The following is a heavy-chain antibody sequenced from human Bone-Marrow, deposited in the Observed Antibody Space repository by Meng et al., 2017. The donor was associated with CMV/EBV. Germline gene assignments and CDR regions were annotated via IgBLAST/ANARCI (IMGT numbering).Heavy chain of an antibody. J-gene: IGHJ6*02. CDR3: TRDGWSPGGFDV. Sequence: GESLKISCAASGFTFSDYYMNWVRQAPGKGLEWVSSISSSSTIYYADSVKGRFTISRDNAKRSLYLQMNSLRAEDTAVYYCTRDGWSPGGFDVWGQGTTVTVSS. CDR2: ISSSSTI. V-gene: IGHV3-69-1*01. CDR1: GFTFSDYY. D-gene: IGHD3-3*01.